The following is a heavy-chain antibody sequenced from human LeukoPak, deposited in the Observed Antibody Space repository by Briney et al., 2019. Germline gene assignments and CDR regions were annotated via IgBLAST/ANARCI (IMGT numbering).Heavy chain of an antibody. CDR2: INPNSSGT. V-gene: IGHV1-2*02. Sequence: ASVKVSCKASGYTFTGYYMHWVRLAPGQGLEWMGWINPNSSGTNYAQKFQGRVTMTRDTSISTAYMELSRLRSDDTAVYYCARDLKVRGVIRYWGQGTLVTVSS. CDR1: GYTFTGYY. D-gene: IGHD3-10*01. J-gene: IGHJ4*02. CDR3: ARDLKVRGVIRY.